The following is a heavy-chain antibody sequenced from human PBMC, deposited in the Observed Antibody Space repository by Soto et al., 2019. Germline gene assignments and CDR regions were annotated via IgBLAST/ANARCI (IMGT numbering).Heavy chain of an antibody. CDR2: MNPNSGNT. D-gene: IGHD2-8*01. CDR3: ARGSGRNGYDYYYYMDV. J-gene: IGHJ6*03. V-gene: IGHV1-8*01. Sequence: ASAKVSCKASGYTFTSYDINWVRQATGQGLEWMGWMNPNSGNTRYAQKFQGRVTMTRNTSISTAYMELSSLRSEDTAVYYCARGSGRNGYDYYYYMDVWGKGTTVTVSS. CDR1: GYTFTSYD.